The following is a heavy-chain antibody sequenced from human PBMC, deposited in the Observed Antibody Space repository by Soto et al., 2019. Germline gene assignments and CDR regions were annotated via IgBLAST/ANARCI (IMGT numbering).Heavy chain of an antibody. CDR2: ISYDGSNK. Sequence: GWSLRLSCAASGFTFSSYGMHWVRQSPGKGLEWVAVISYDGSNKYYADSVKGRFTISRDNSKNTLYLQMNSLRAEDTAVYYCAKTFSGYSGCWDHWGQGTLVTVSS. D-gene: IGHD2-15*01. CDR1: GFTFSSYG. CDR3: AKTFSGYSGCWDH. V-gene: IGHV3-30*18. J-gene: IGHJ4*02.